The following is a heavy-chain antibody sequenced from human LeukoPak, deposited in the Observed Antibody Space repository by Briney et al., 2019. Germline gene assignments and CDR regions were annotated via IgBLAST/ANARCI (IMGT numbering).Heavy chain of an antibody. V-gene: IGHV3-23*01. CDR3: ANRMVRGAYYYYGMDD. CDR1: GFTFSSYA. Sequence: GGSLRLSCAASGFTFSSYAMSWVRQAPGKGLEWVSAISGSGGSTYYADSAKGRFTISRDNSKNTLYLQMNSLRAEDTAVYYCANRMVRGAYYYYGMDDWGKGTTVTVSS. J-gene: IGHJ6*04. CDR2: ISGSGGST. D-gene: IGHD3-10*01.